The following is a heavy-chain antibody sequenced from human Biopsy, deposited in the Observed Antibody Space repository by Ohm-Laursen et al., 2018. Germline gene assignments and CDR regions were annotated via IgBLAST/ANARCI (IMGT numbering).Heavy chain of an antibody. J-gene: IGHJ4*02. CDR3: ATGPYYDTRFYYNVRPFDF. Sequence: EASVKVSCKASGYAFTDFSIHWVRQTGGKGLEWMGGFDREESKTVYAEKFQGRVTMTEDTSTDTVYMEVTSLRSDDTAVYYCATGPYYDTRFYYNVRPFDFWGQGTLVTVSS. CDR1: GYAFTDFS. D-gene: IGHD3-10*01. V-gene: IGHV1-24*01. CDR2: FDREESKT.